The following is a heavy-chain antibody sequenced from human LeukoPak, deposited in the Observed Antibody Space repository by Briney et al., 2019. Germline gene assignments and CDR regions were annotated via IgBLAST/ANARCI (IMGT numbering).Heavy chain of an antibody. J-gene: IGHJ6*02. CDR2: ISYDGSNK. CDR1: GFTFSSYG. Sequence: GRSLRLSCAASGFTFSSYGMHWVRQAPGKGLEWVAVISYDGSNKYYADSVKGRFTISRDNSKNTLYLQMNSLRAEDTAVYYCAKDIQDYGGLRTSYYYYYGMDVWGQGTTVTVSS. D-gene: IGHD4-17*01. CDR3: AKDIQDYGGLRTSYYYYYGMDV. V-gene: IGHV3-30*18.